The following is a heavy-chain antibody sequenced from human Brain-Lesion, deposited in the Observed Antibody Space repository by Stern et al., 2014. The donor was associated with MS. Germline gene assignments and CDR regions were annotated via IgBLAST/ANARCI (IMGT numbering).Heavy chain of an antibody. V-gene: IGHV4-39*01. D-gene: IGHD2-15*01. CDR2: IYYSGNT. J-gene: IGHJ5*02. Sequence: QVQLQESGPGLVKPSETLSLTCTVAGGSVSSTSYAWAWIRQPPGKGLEWIGTIYYSGNTYYSPSLKSRLTLSLDTSQNQFSLQLRLGTAADTAVYYCAGEEDIRYCSGGSCTGNWFDPWGQGTLVTVSS. CDR3: AGEEDIRYCSGGSCTGNWFDP. CDR1: GGSVSSTSYA.